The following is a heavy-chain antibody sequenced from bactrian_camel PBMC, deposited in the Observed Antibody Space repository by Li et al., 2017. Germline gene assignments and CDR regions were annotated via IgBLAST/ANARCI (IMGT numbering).Heavy chain of an antibody. CDR2: IDTGDGST. J-gene: IGHJ6*01. V-gene: IGHV3S40*01. CDR3: VSRGMGWVHLADFGY. Sequence: VQLVESGGGPALARGSVRLSCAASGYTFNTYSWFRQAPGQEREGVAAIDTGDGSTYYLNSVEGRFTISHDNAKNTLYLQMNSLKPEDTAVYYCVSRGMGWVHLADFGYWGQGTQVTVS. D-gene: IGHD5*01. CDR1: GYTFNTY.